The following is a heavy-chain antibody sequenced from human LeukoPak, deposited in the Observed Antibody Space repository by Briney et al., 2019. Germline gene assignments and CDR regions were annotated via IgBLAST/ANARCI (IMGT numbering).Heavy chain of an antibody. D-gene: IGHD3/OR15-3a*01. CDR3: ARVAFGLYVMDV. CDR1: AFTFSTYS. V-gene: IGHV3-21*01. Sequence: GGSLRLSCAASAFTFSTYSMSWVRQAPGKGLEWVSSISSDSNYIYYANSLKGRFTISRDNAKNSLYLQMISLRAEDTAVYYCARVAFGLYVMDVWGQGTTVTVSS. CDR2: ISSDSNYI. J-gene: IGHJ6*02.